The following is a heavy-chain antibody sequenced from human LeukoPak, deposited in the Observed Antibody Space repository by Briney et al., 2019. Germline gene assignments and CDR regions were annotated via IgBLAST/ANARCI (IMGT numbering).Heavy chain of an antibody. J-gene: IGHJ6*03. Sequence: GGSLRLSCAASGFTFSSYSMNWVRQAPGKGLEWVSYISSSTTTIYYADSVKGRFTISRDNAKNSLFLQMNSLRAEDTAVYYCARGPPPKYYDSSGYFYYYYYYMDVWGKGTTVTVSS. CDR1: GFTFSSYS. V-gene: IGHV3-48*01. CDR3: ARGPPPKYYDSSGYFYYYYYYMDV. D-gene: IGHD3-22*01. CDR2: ISSSTTTI.